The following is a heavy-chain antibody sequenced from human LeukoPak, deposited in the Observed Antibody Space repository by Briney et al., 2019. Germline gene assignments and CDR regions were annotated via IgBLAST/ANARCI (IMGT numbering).Heavy chain of an antibody. CDR3: HRGPKGPYCTNGVCYHTDY. Sequence: SETLSLTCTVASDSISSYYWSWIRQPPGKGLEWIGFIHNSGSTNYNPSLKSRLAMSLDTSKNQFSLKLSSVTAADTAVYYCHRGPKGPYCTNGVCYHTDYWGQGTLVTVSS. CDR2: IHNSGST. CDR1: SDSISSYY. V-gene: IGHV4-59*08. J-gene: IGHJ4*02. D-gene: IGHD2-8*01.